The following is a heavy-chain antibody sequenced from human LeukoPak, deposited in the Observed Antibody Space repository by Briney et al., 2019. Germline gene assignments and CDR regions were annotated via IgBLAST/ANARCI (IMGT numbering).Heavy chain of an antibody. CDR1: GGSISSYY. V-gene: IGHV4-59*01. D-gene: IGHD3-10*01. Sequence: SETLSLTCTVSGGSISSYYWSWIRQPPGKGLEWIGYIYYSGSTNYNPSLKSRVTISVDTSKNQFSLKLSSVTAADTAVYYCARGTYGNDYGSELFDYWGQGTLVTVSS. CDR3: ARGTYGNDYGSELFDY. CDR2: IYYSGST. J-gene: IGHJ4*02.